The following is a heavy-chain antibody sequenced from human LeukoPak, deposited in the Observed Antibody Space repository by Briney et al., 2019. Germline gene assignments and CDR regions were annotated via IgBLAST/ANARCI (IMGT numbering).Heavy chain of an antibody. J-gene: IGHJ4*02. CDR3: ARERVGYCSGGSCYNYFDY. CDR2: IKQDGSEK. Sequence: PGGSLRLSCAASGFTFSSYWMSWVRQAPGKGPEWVANIKQDGSEKYYVDSVKGRFTISRDNAKNSLYLQMNSLRAEDTAVYYCARERVGYCSGGSCYNYFDYWGQGTLVTVSS. D-gene: IGHD2-15*01. CDR1: GFTFSSYW. V-gene: IGHV3-7*01.